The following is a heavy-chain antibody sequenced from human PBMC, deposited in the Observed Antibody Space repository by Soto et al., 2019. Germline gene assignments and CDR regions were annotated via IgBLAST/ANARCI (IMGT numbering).Heavy chain of an antibody. V-gene: IGHV3-23*01. Sequence: GGSLRLSCAASGFTFSSYAMSWVRQAPGKGLEWVSAISGSGGSTYYADSVKGRFTISRDNSKNTLYLQMNSLRAEDTAVYYCAKDDSVVVVVAATPVYYYGMDVWGQGTTVTVS. CDR2: ISGSGGST. CDR3: AKDDSVVVVVAATPVYYYGMDV. D-gene: IGHD2-15*01. J-gene: IGHJ6*02. CDR1: GFTFSSYA.